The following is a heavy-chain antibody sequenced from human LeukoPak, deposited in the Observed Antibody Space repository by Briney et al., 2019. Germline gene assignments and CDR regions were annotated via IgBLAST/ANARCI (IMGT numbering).Heavy chain of an antibody. CDR1: GYTFTDYF. D-gene: IGHD3-22*01. CDR2: INPKTGAT. J-gene: IGHJ5*02. V-gene: IGHV1-2*02. CDR3: ARDPYYYDSSGYHH. Sequence: ASVKVSCKASGYTFTDYFLHWLRQAPGQGLEWMVWINPKTGATNYAQRFQGRVTMTTDTSTSTAYMELRSLRSDDTAVYYCARDPYYYDSSGYHHWGQGTLVTVSP.